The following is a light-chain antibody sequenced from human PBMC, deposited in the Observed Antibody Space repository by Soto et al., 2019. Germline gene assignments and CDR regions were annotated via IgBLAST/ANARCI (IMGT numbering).Light chain of an antibody. J-gene: IGKJ2*01. V-gene: IGKV3-20*01. CDR2: GAS. CDR1: QSISSTY. CDR3: QQYGSSPPMYT. Sequence: EIVLTQSPGTLSLSPGERATLSCRASQSISSTYLVWHQQKPGQAPRLLIYGASSRATGIPDRFSGSGSGTDFTLTISRLEPEDFAVYYCQQYGSSPPMYTFGQGTKLEIK.